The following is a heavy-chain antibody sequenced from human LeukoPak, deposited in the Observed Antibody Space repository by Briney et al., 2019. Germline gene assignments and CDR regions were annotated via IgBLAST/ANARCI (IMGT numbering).Heavy chain of an antibody. V-gene: IGHV3-30*01. D-gene: IGHD3-9*01. Sequence: GRSLRLSCAASGFTFSSYAMHWVRQAPGKGLEWVAVISYDGSNKYYADSVKGRFTISRDNSKNTLYLQMNSLRAEDTAVYYCARGGDIGYYNDDYFDYWGQGTLVTVSS. J-gene: IGHJ4*02. CDR3: ARGGDIGYYNDDYFDY. CDR2: ISYDGSNK. CDR1: GFTFSSYA.